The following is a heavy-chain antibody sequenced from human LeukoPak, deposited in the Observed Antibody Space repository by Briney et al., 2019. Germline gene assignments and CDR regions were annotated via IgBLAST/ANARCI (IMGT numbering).Heavy chain of an antibody. CDR3: AGSKVRGVIISFDY. Sequence: SETLSLTCAVYGGSFSGYYWSWIRQPPGKGLEWIGEINHSGSTNYNPSLKSRVTISVDTSKNQFSLKLSSGTAADTAVYYCAGSKVRGVIISFDYWGQGTLVTVSS. D-gene: IGHD3-10*01. CDR1: GGSFSGYY. V-gene: IGHV4-34*01. J-gene: IGHJ4*02. CDR2: INHSGST.